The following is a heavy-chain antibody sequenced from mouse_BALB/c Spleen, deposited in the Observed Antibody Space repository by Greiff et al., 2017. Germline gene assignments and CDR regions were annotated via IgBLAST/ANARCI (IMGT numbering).Heavy chain of an antibody. Sequence: EVQGVESGGGLVKPGGSLKLSCAASGFTFSSYAMSWVRQTPEKRLEWVASISSGGSTYYPDSVKGRFTISRDNARNILYLQMSSLRSEDTAMYYCARDGSTFDYWGQGTTLTVSS. CDR3: ARDGSTFDY. J-gene: IGHJ2*01. D-gene: IGHD1-1*01. V-gene: IGHV5-6-5*01. CDR2: ISSGGST. CDR1: GFTFSSYA.